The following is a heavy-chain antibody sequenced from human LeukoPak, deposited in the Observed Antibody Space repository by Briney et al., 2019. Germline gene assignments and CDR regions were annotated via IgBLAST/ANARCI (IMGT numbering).Heavy chain of an antibody. CDR2: IKQDGREK. V-gene: IGHV3-7*03. J-gene: IGHJ4*02. D-gene: IGHD2-21*02. CDR1: GFTFSSYW. CDR3: ARVNAPYCGGDCYSGFHFDY. Sequence: GGSLRLSCAASGFTFSSYWMSWVRQAPGKGLEWVANIKQDGREKYYVDSVKGRFTMSRDNAKNSLFLQMNSLRAEDTAVYYCARVNAPYCGGDCYSGFHFDYWGQGTLVTVSS.